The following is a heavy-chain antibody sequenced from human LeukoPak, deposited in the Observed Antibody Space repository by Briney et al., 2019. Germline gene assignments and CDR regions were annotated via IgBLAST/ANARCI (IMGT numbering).Heavy chain of an antibody. D-gene: IGHD3-22*01. CDR3: ARLNYYVKSGYYTQPKFDY. V-gene: IGHV4-39*01. CDR2: ISYSGDT. CDR1: GGSLSSSRYF. J-gene: IGHJ4*02. Sequence: SETLSLTCSVSGGSLSSSRYFWSWIRQPPGKGLEWIGTISYSGDTYYSPSLKSRVTISVDPSKNQFSLKLTSVSAADTAVFYCARLNYYVKSGYYTQPKFDYWGQGTLVTVSS.